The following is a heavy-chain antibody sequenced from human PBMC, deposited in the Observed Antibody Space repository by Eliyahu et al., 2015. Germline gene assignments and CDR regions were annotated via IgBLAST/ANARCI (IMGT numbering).Heavy chain of an antibody. Sequence: QVQLVQSGAEVKKPGASVKVSCKTSGYTFTGYYIHWVRQAPGQGLEWMGWINPNSGGTNYAQKFQGWVTMTRDTSISTAYMELSRLKSDDTAVYYCARTLVYAMGGLDVWGQGTTLTVSS. D-gene: IGHD2-8*01. J-gene: IGHJ6*02. CDR1: GYTFTGYY. CDR3: ARTLVYAMGGLDV. V-gene: IGHV1-2*04. CDR2: INPNSGGT.